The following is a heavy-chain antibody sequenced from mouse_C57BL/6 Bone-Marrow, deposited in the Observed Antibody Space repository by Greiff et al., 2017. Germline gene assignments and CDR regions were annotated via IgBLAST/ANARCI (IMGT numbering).Heavy chain of an antibody. Sequence: VQLQQSGAELVRPGASVKLSCKASGYTFTDYYINWVKQRPGQGLEWIARIYPGSGNTYYNEKFKGKATLTAEKSSSTAYMQLSSLTSEDSAVYFCSRNGSSSYAMDYWGQGTSVTVSS. D-gene: IGHD1-1*01. V-gene: IGHV1-76*01. CDR1: GYTFTDYY. CDR2: IYPGSGNT. CDR3: SRNGSSSYAMDY. J-gene: IGHJ4*01.